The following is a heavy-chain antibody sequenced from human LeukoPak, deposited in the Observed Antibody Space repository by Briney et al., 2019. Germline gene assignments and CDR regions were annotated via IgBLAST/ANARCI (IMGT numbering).Heavy chain of an antibody. CDR2: ISGSGGST. Sequence: GGSLRLSCAASGFTFSNYAMTWVSQAPGKGLEWVSVISGSGGSTYYADSVKGRFTISRDNSKNTLYLQMNGLRAGDTAVYYCAKDRYYASGSPTRHYYGMDVWGQGTTVTVSS. V-gene: IGHV3-23*01. CDR1: GFTFSNYA. J-gene: IGHJ6*02. D-gene: IGHD3-10*01. CDR3: AKDRYYASGSPTRHYYGMDV.